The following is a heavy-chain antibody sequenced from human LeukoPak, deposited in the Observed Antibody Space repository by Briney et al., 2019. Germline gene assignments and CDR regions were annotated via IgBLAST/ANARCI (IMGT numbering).Heavy chain of an antibody. V-gene: IGHV3-74*01. CDR2: INRDGSST. CDR1: GFTFSSYW. CDR3: TSLEGYCGGGSCNYGMDV. Sequence: PGGSLRLSCAASGFTFSSYWMHWVRQAPGKGLVWVSRINRDGSSTNYADSVKGRFTISRDNAKNTLYLQMDSLRAEDTAVYYCTSLEGYCGGGSCNYGMDVWGTGTTVTVSS. D-gene: IGHD2-15*01. J-gene: IGHJ6*04.